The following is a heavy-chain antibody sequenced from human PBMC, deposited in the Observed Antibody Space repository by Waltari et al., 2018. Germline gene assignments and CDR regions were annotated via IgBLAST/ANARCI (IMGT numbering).Heavy chain of an antibody. V-gene: IGHV4-34*01. CDR3: ASAIAVAGHDAFDI. Sequence: QVQLQQWGAGLLKPSETLSLTCAVYGGSFSGYSWSWIRQPPGKGLEWSGEINHSGSTNYNPSLKSRVTISVDTSKNQFSLKLSSVTAADTAVYYCASAIAVAGHDAFDIWGQGTMVTVSS. CDR1: GGSFSGYS. D-gene: IGHD6-19*01. CDR2: INHSGST. J-gene: IGHJ3*02.